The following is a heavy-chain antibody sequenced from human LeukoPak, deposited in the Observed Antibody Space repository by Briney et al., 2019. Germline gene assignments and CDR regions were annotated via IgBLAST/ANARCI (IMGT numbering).Heavy chain of an antibody. J-gene: IGHJ5*02. CDR2: INPRGGST. CDR1: GYTFTSYY. V-gene: IGHV1-46*01. Sequence: GASVKVSCKASGYTFTSYYIHWVRQAPEQGLEWMGIINPRGGSTSYVQKFQGRFTMTSDTSTSTVYMELSSLRSEDTAVYYCAREKIVGATIPPKTFDPWGQGTLVTVSS. CDR3: AREKIVGATIPPKTFDP. D-gene: IGHD1-26*01.